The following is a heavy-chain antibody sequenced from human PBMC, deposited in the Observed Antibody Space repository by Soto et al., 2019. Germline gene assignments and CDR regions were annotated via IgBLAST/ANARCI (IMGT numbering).Heavy chain of an antibody. CDR3: ARTRAVDDSSGYYYLGWNDY. CDR1: GGSISSNNYF. Sequence: PSETLSLTCIVSGGSISSNNYFWGWVRQPPGKGMEWVGAIHFGGNTYYSPSLKSRVTISVDTSKNKFSLKLNSVTAADTAFYYCARTRAVDDSSGYYYLGWNDYWGQGTLVT. CDR2: IHFGGNT. D-gene: IGHD3-22*01. V-gene: IGHV4-39*01. J-gene: IGHJ4*02.